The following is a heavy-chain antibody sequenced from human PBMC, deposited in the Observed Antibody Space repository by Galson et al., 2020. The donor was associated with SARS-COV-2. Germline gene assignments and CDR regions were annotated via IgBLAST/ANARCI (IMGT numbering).Heavy chain of an antibody. J-gene: IGHJ4*02. CDR1: GYTFTSYG. D-gene: IGHD3-9*01. CDR2: INAYHGNH. CDR3: AREGDDILTGYSDY. Sequence: ASVTVSCKASGYTFTSYGISWVRQPPGQGLEWMGWINAYHGNHHYAQKPPGRVTMTTDTSTSTAYMELRSLRSDDTAVYYCAREGDDILTGYSDYWGQGTLVTVSS. V-gene: IGHV1-18*04.